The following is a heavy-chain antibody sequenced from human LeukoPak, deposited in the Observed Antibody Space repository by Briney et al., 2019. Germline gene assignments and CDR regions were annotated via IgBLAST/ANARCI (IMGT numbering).Heavy chain of an antibody. D-gene: IGHD3-16*01. V-gene: IGHV4-38-2*02. J-gene: IGHJ4*02. CDR1: GYSISSGYY. CDR2: IYHSGST. Sequence: PSETLSLTCTVSGYSISSGYYWGWIRQPPGKGLEWIGSIYHSGSTYYNPSLKSRVTISVDTSKNQFSLKLSSVTAADTAVYYCARDTIGIGLRLGEYSDYWGQGILVTVSS. CDR3: ARDTIGIGLRLGEYSDY.